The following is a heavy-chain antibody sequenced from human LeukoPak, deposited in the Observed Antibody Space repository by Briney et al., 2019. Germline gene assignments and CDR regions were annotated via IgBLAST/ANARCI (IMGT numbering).Heavy chain of an antibody. V-gene: IGHV3-9*01. D-gene: IGHD2-2*01. CDR2: ISWNSGSI. J-gene: IGHJ3*02. Sequence: GGSLRLSCAASGFTFSSYAMSWVRRAPGKGLEWVSAISWNSGSIGYADSVKGRFTISRDNAKNSLYLQMNSLRAEDTAVYYCTRVGYCATTSCRTAFDIWGQGTMVTVSS. CDR3: TRVGYCATTSCRTAFDI. CDR1: GFTFSSYA.